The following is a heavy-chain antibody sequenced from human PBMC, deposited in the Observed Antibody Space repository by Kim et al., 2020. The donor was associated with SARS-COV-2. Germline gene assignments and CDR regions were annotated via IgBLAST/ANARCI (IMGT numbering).Heavy chain of an antibody. V-gene: IGHV3-73*01. Sequence: GGSLRLSCAASGFTFSGSAMHWVRQASGKGLEWVGRIRSKANSYATAYAASVKGRFTISRDDSKNTAYLQMNSLKTEDTAVYYCTRPAARDSSGYYSSGWGQGTLVTVSS. CDR2: IRSKANSYAT. D-gene: IGHD3-22*01. CDR3: TRPAARDSSGYYSSG. CDR1: GFTFSGSA. J-gene: IGHJ4*02.